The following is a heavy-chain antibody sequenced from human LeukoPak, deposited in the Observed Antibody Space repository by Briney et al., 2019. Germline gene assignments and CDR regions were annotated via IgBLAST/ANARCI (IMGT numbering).Heavy chain of an antibody. D-gene: IGHD3-10*02. CDR1: GFTFSSYW. V-gene: IGHV3-20*04. CDR3: AELGITMIGGV. Sequence: GGSLRLSCAASGFTFSSYWMSWVRQAPGKGLEWVSEINWNGGSTGYTDSVKGRFTISRDNTKNSLYLQMNSLRAEDTAVYYCAELGITMIGGVWGKGTTVTISS. J-gene: IGHJ6*04. CDR2: INWNGGST.